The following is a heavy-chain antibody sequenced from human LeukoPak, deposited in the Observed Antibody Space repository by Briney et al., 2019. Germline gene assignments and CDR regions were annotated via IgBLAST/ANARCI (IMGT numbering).Heavy chain of an antibody. CDR3: AREAAGDY. D-gene: IGHD6-13*01. CDR2: IIPIFGTA. J-gene: IGHJ4*02. V-gene: IGHV1-2*02. CDR1: GYTFTGYY. Sequence: GASVKVSCKASGYTFTGYYMHWVRQAPGQGLEWMGGIIPIFGTANYAQKFQGRVTMTRNTSISTAYMELSSLRSEDTAVYYCAREAAGDYWGQGTLVTVSS.